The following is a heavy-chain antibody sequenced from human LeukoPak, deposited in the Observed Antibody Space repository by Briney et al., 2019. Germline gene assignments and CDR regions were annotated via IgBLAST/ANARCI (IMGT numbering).Heavy chain of an antibody. CDR2: IFYSGST. Sequence: SETVSLTCTVSGGSISSYYWSWIRQPPGKGLEWIGYIFYSGSTNYSPSLKSRVTISVDTSKNQFSLKLNSVTAADTAVYYCASDYYDFWSGSPRGCYYMVVWGKRSKVTVSS. V-gene: IGHV4-59*01. CDR1: GGSISSYY. J-gene: IGHJ6*03. CDR3: ASDYYDFWSGSPRGCYYMVV. D-gene: IGHD3-3*01.